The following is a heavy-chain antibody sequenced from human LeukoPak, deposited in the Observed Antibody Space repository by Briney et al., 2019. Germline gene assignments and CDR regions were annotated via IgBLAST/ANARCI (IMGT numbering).Heavy chain of an antibody. D-gene: IGHD3-3*01. CDR3: ARNRYSKTYYDFWSGYYTEFDY. J-gene: IGHJ4*02. V-gene: IGHV1-69*13. CDR2: IIPIFGTS. Sequence: SVKVSCKASGGTFSSYTISWVRQAPGQGLEWMGGIIPIFGTSNYAQKFQGRVTITADESTSTAYMELSSLRSEDTAVYYCARNRYSKTYYDFWSGYYTEFDYWGQGTLVTVSS. CDR1: GGTFSSYT.